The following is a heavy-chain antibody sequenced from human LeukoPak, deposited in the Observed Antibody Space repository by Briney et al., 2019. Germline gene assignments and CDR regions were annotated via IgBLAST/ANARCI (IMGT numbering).Heavy chain of an antibody. Sequence: GGSLRLSCAASGFTFSSYSMNWVRRAPGKGLEWVSSISSSSSYIYYADSVKGRFTISRDNAKNSLYLQMNSLRAEDTAVYYCARSRGYSYGSSSYWGQGTLVTVSS. CDR2: ISSSSSYI. V-gene: IGHV3-21*01. D-gene: IGHD5-18*01. CDR1: GFTFSSYS. CDR3: ARSRGYSYGSSSY. J-gene: IGHJ4*02.